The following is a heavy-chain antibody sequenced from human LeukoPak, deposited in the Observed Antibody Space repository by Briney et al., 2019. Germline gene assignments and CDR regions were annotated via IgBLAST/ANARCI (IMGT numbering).Heavy chain of an antibody. CDR3: VRDFTKTASPDAFDF. CDR1: GDSANNDGYH. J-gene: IGHJ3*01. D-gene: IGHD1-1*01. CDR2: IHNSGDT. Sequence: SETLSLTCTVSGDSANNDGYHWTWVRQHPGKGLEWIGYIHNSGDTSYNPSLKSRVSVSLDTSQNQFSLSLHSVTAADTAVYYCVRDFTKTASPDAFDFWGQGTLVIVSS. V-gene: IGHV4-31*03.